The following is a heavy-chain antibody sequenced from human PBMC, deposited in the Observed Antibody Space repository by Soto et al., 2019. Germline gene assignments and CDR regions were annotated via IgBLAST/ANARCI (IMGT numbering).Heavy chain of an antibody. J-gene: IGHJ4*02. CDR2: IYHSGST. CDR1: GGSISSGGYS. V-gene: IGHV4-30-2*01. D-gene: IGHD3-9*01. Sequence: SETLSLTCAVSGGSISSGGYSWSWIRQPPGKGLEWIGYIYHSGSTYYNPSLKSRVTISVDRSKNQFSLKLSSVTAADTAVYYCARGAYSDWLLYRSYYFDYWGQGTLVTVSS. CDR3: ARGAYSDWLLYRSYYFDY.